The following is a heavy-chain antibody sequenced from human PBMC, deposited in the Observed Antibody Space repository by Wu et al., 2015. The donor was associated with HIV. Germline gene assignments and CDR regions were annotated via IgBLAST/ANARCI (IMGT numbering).Heavy chain of an antibody. CDR2: IIPFFGIA. CDR1: GGTFSRNA. V-gene: IGHV1-69*12. Sequence: QLVQSEAEAKKPGSSVKVSCKGSGGTFSRNAISWVRQAPGQGLEWMGGIIPFFGIANYAQNFKGRVTITVDESTSTAYMELSSLRSEDTAVYYCARDPTLYGDYEQGGNWFDPWGQGTLVTVSS. J-gene: IGHJ5*02. CDR3: ARDPTLYGDYEQGGNWFDP. D-gene: IGHD4-17*01.